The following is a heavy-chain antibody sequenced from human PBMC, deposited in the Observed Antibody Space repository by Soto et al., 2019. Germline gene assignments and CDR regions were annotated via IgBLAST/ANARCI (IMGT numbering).Heavy chain of an antibody. D-gene: IGHD6-13*01. V-gene: IGHV4-4*07. Sequence: PSETLSVTCTVSGDSISSYYWSWIRQPAGKGLEWIGRIYASGSTNYNPSLKSRVTMSVYTSSNQFSLRLSSVTAADTAVYYCARMQLSGTWYPDYCGDGTTVPV. J-gene: IGHJ4*01. CDR3: ARMQLSGTWYPDY. CDR1: GDSISSYY. CDR2: IYASGST.